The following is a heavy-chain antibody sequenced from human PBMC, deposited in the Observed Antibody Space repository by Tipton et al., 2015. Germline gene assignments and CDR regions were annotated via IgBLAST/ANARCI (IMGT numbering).Heavy chain of an antibody. D-gene: IGHD7-27*01. J-gene: IGHJ4*02. Sequence: TLSLTCTVSGGSINNNYWSWIRQPPGKGLEYMGYVFHNGDSNYNPSLKSRVSMSVDTSKNHFSLKLSSVTAADTAVYYCARSELGDFDSWGQGTLVSVSS. CDR3: ARSELGDFDS. CDR2: VFHNGDS. V-gene: IGHV4-59*08. CDR1: GGSINNNY.